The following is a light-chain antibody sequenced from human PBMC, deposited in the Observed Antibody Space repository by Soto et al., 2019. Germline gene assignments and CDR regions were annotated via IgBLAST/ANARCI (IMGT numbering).Light chain of an antibody. J-gene: IGLJ2*01. CDR3: QSYDSSLRVV. V-gene: IGLV1-40*01. Sequence: QSVLTQPPSVSGAPGQRVTISCTGSSSNIGSVYDVHWYQQLPGTAPKLLTYGNTNRPSGVPDRFSGSKSGTSASLAITGLQAEDEADYYCQSYDSSLRVVFGGGTKLTVL. CDR1: SSNIGSVYD. CDR2: GNT.